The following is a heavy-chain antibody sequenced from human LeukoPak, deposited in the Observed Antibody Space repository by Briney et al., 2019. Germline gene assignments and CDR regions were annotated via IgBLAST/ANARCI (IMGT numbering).Heavy chain of an antibody. CDR3: ARLGSIAAAGTPDY. Sequence: GGSLRLSCAASGFTFSDYYMSWIRQAPGKGLEWVSYISGTSSYTTYADSVKGRFTISRDNAKNSLYLQMNSLRGEDTAVYYCARLGSIAAAGTPDYWGQGTLVAVSS. D-gene: IGHD6-13*01. CDR2: ISGTSSYT. V-gene: IGHV3-11*06. J-gene: IGHJ4*02. CDR1: GFTFSDYY.